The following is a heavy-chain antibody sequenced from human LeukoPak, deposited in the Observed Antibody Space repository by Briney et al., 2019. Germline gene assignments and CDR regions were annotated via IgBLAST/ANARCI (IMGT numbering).Heavy chain of an antibody. Sequence: ASVKVSCKTSGYTFTDYFVHWVRQAPGQGLEWMGWINPNSGGTEYAQKFQGRVTMTRDTSISSAYMELSRLRSDDTAVYYCARGGDYYDSSGYYYPAVDYWGQGTLVTVSS. D-gene: IGHD3-22*01. J-gene: IGHJ4*02. CDR2: INPNSGGT. CDR1: GYTFTDYF. V-gene: IGHV1-2*02. CDR3: ARGGDYYDSSGYYYPAVDY.